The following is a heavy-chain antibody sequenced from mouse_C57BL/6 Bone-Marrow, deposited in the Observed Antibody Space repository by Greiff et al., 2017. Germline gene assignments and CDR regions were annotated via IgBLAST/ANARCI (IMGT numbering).Heavy chain of an antibody. CDR3: ARNYYGNVFDY. D-gene: IGHD2-1*01. V-gene: IGHV3-6*01. CDR2: ISYDGSN. CDR1: GYSITSGYY. Sequence: VQLQQSGPGLVKPSQSLSLTCSVTGYSITSGYYWNWIRQFPGNKLEWMGYISYDGSNNYNPSLKNRISITRDTSKNQFFLKLNSVTTEDTATYYCARNYYGNVFDYWGQGTTLTVSS. J-gene: IGHJ2*01.